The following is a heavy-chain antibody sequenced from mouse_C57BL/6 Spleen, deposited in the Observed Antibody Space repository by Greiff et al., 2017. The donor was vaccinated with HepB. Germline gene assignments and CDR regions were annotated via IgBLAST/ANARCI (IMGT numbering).Heavy chain of an antibody. CDR2: IDPSDSYT. V-gene: IGHV1-50*01. J-gene: IGHJ3*01. CDR1: GYTFTSYW. D-gene: IGHD2-5*01. CDR3: ARLDSNYVDWFAY. Sequence: QVQLQQPGAELVKPGASVKLSCKASGYTFTSYWMQWVKQRPGQGLEWIGEIDPSDSYTNYNQKFKGKATLTVDTSSSTAYMQLSSLTSEDSAVYYCARLDSNYVDWFAYWGQGTLVTVSA.